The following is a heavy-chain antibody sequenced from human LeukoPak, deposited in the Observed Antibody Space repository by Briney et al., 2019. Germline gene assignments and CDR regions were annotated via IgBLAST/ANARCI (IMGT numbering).Heavy chain of an antibody. CDR1: GYTFSSYS. CDR3: ARFRGWTDDAFDI. J-gene: IGHJ3*02. D-gene: IGHD6-19*01. V-gene: IGHV3-48*04. CDR2: ISSSSSTI. Sequence: GGSLRLSCAASGYTFSSYSMNWVRQAPGKGLEWVSYISSSSSTIYYADSVKGRFTISRDNAKNSLYLQMNSLRAEDTAVYYCARFRGWTDDAFDIWGQGTMVTVSS.